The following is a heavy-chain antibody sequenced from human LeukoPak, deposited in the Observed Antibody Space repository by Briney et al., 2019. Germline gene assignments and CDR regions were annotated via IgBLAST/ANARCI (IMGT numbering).Heavy chain of an antibody. J-gene: IGHJ4*02. D-gene: IGHD6-13*01. CDR1: GGSISSNSYY. Sequence: PSETLSLTCTVSGGSISSNSYYWGWIRQPPGKGLEWIGSIYYSGSTYYNPSLKSRVTISVDTSKNQLSLKLSSVTAADTAVYYCARRGSSWEFMYYFDYWGQGTLVTVSS. V-gene: IGHV4-39*01. CDR3: ARRGSSWEFMYYFDY. CDR2: IYYSGST.